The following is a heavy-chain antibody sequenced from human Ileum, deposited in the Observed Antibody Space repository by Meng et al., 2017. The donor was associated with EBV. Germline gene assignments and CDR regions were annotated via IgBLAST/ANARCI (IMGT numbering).Heavy chain of an antibody. V-gene: IGHV4-4*02. CDR2: TSHSGST. CDR3: ASSDYYRSDY. J-gene: IGHJ4*02. CDR1: GGSISRRDW. D-gene: IGHD3-22*01. Sequence: QLQPQEARPGLVKPSETLSPTCAVSGGSISRRDWWSWVRQPPGKGLEWIGETSHSGSTNYSPSLKSRVTISLDKSKNQLSLKLNSVTAADTAVYYCASSDYYRSDYWGQGTLVTVSS.